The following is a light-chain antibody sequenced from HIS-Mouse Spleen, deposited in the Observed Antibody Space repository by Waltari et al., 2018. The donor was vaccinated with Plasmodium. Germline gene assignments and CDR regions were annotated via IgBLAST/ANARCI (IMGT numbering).Light chain of an antibody. CDR1: SSTLGSNY. J-gene: IGLJ3*02. CDR2: RNN. Sequence: QSVLTQPPSASGTPGQRFTISSSGSSSTLGSNYVYWYQQHPGTAPKLLIYRNNQRLSGVPDRFSGSKSGTSASLAISGLRSEDEADYYCAAWDDSLSGRVFGGGTKLTVL. CDR3: AAWDDSLSGRV. V-gene: IGLV1-47*01.